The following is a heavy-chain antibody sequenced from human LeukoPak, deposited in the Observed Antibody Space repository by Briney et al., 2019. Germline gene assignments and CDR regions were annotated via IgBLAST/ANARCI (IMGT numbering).Heavy chain of an antibody. CDR2: TYYRSKWYN. Sequence: SQTLSLTCAISGDSVSSNSAAWNWIRQSPSRGLEWLGRTYYRSKWYNDYAVSVKSRITINPDTSKNQFSLQLNPVTPEDTAVYYCARELTAVAGQDYYFDYWGQGTLVTVSS. J-gene: IGHJ4*02. D-gene: IGHD6-19*01. V-gene: IGHV6-1*01. CDR1: GDSVSSNSAA. CDR3: ARELTAVAGQDYYFDY.